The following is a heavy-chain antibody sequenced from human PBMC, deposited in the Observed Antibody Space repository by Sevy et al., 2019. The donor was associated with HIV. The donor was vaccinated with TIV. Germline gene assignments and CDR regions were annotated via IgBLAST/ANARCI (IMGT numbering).Heavy chain of an antibody. V-gene: IGHV3-11*01. Sequence: GGSLRLSCAASGFTLSDYYMSWIRQAPGKGLQWISYISSSSDTIYYADSVKGRFTISSDNAKNSLYLEMNSLRVEDTAVYYCARDHEKDGDLGDYYYYAMDVWGQGTTVTVSS. D-gene: IGHD4-17*01. CDR1: GFTLSDYY. J-gene: IGHJ6*02. CDR2: ISSSSDTI. CDR3: ARDHEKDGDLGDYYYYAMDV.